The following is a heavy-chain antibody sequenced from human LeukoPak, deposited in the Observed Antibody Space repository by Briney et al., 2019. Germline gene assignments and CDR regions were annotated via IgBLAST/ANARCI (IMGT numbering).Heavy chain of an antibody. CDR1: GFTFSSYA. V-gene: IGHV3-23*01. D-gene: IGHD6-6*01. CDR3: AKWKYSNSGIDDY. CDR2: ISGSGDNT. J-gene: IGHJ4*02. Sequence: GGSLRLSCAASGFTFSSYAMSWVRQVPGKGLEWVSVISGSGDNTYYADSVKGRFTISRDNSRNMLYLQMNSLRAEDTAVYYCAKWKYSNSGIDDYWGQGTLVTVSS.